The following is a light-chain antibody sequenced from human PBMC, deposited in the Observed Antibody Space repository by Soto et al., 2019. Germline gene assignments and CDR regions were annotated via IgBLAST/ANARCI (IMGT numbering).Light chain of an antibody. Sequence: DIQMTQSPSTLPASLGDRVTITCRASQTISSWLAWYQQKPGKAPKLLIYKASTLKSGVPSRFRGSGSGTEFTLTISSLQPDDFATYYCQHYNSYSEAFGQGTKVDIK. J-gene: IGKJ1*01. CDR2: KAS. CDR1: QTISSW. CDR3: QHYNSYSEA. V-gene: IGKV1-5*03.